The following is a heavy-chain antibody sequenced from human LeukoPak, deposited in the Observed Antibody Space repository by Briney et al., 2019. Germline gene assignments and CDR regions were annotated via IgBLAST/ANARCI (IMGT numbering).Heavy chain of an antibody. V-gene: IGHV4-59*01. CDR3: ARVGELLWFGELNPVYFDY. D-gene: IGHD3-10*01. CDR1: DDSITIYY. Sequence: SETLSLTCSVSDDSITIYYWTWIRQPPGKGLEWIGYIDHTGTTNYNPSLNSRVTISRDTSKNHFSLQLSSVTAADTAVYYCARVGELLWFGELNPVYFDYWGQGTLVTVSS. CDR2: IDHTGTT. J-gene: IGHJ4*02.